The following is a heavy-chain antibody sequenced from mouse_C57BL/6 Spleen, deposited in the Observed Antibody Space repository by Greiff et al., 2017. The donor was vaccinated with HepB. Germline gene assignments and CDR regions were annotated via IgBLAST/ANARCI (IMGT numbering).Heavy chain of an antibody. CDR2: IDPETGGT. Sequence: QVHVKQSGAELVRPGASVTLSCKASGYTFTDYEMHWVKQTPVHGLEWIGAIDPETGGTAYNQKFKGKAILTADKSSSTAYMELRSLTSEDSAVYYCTRRDGNYFDYWGQGTTLTVSS. CDR3: TRRDGNYFDY. CDR1: GYTFTDYE. J-gene: IGHJ2*01. D-gene: IGHD2-1*01. V-gene: IGHV1-15*01.